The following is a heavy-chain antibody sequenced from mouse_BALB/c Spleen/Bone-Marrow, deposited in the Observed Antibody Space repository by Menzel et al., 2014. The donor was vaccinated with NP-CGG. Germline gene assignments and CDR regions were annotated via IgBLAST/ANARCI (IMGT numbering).Heavy chain of an antibody. J-gene: IGHJ3*01. CDR3: ARIYFDFDGFAY. CDR2: IWGGGST. CDR1: GFSLTDCG. D-gene: IGHD2-4*01. Sequence: VQLQQSGPGLVSPSQSLSITCTVSGFSLTDCGVSWIRQPPGKGLEWLGVIWGGGSTYYNSALKSRLSISKDNSKSQVFLKMNSLQTDDTAMYYCARIYFDFDGFAYWGQGTLVTVSA. V-gene: IGHV2-6-5*01.